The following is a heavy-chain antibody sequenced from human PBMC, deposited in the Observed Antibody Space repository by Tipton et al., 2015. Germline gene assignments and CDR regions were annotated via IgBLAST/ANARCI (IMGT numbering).Heavy chain of an antibody. CDR1: GFTVSNNY. J-gene: IGHJ6*02. D-gene: IGHD3-10*01. V-gene: IGHV3-53*05. Sequence: SLRLSCAASGFTVSNNYMSWVRQAPGTGLEWVSVIYSDGGTNYADSVKGRFTISRDNARNSLYLQMNSLRAEDTALYYCAKVLNARWYGEMDVWGRGTKVTVSS. CDR3: AKVLNARWYGEMDV. CDR2: IYSDGGT.